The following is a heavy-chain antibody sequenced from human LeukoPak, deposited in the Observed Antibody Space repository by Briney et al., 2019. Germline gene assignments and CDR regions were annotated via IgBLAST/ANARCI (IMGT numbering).Heavy chain of an antibody. D-gene: IGHD3-22*01. J-gene: IGHJ4*02. CDR3: ARDNKADSSGYTNDY. Sequence: GASVKVSCKASGYTFTGYYMHWVRQAPGQGLEWMGWINPNSGGTNYAQKFQGRVTMTRDTSISTAYMELSRLRSDDTAVYYCARDNKADSSGYTNDYWGQGTLVTVSS. V-gene: IGHV1-2*02. CDR1: GYTFTGYY. CDR2: INPNSGGT.